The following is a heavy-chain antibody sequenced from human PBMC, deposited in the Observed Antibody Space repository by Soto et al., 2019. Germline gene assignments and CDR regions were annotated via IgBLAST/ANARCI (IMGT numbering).Heavy chain of an antibody. Sequence: LRLSCAASGFTFSSYEMNWVRQAPGKGLEWVSYISSSGSTTYFADSMEGRFTISRDNSKNTVYLQMNSLRVEDTAVYYCAKALAGGGYYYYYGMDVWGQGTTVTRLL. D-gene: IGHD2-15*01. J-gene: IGHJ6*02. CDR3: AKALAGGGYYYYYGMDV. V-gene: IGHV3-48*03. CDR2: ISSSGSTT. CDR1: GFTFSSYE.